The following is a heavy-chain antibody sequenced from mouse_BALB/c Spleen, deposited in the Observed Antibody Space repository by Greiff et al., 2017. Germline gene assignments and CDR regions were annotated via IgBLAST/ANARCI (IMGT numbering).Heavy chain of an antibody. V-gene: IGHV1-7*01. D-gene: IGHD1-1*01. Sequence: QVQLKQSGAELAKPGASVKMSCKASGYTFTSYWMHWVKQRPGQGLEWIGYINPSTGYTEYNQKFKDKATLTADKSSSTAYMQLSSLTSEDSAVYYCARSRSSPFDYWGQGTTLTVSS. CDR2: INPSTGYT. CDR1: GYTFTSYW. J-gene: IGHJ2*01. CDR3: ARSRSSPFDY.